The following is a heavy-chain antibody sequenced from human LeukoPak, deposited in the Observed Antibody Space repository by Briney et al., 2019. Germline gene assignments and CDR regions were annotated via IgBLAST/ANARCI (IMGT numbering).Heavy chain of an antibody. CDR1: GFTFSSYG. CDR3: ARYSSSSLYTFDY. V-gene: IGHV3-33*01. D-gene: IGHD6-13*01. J-gene: IGHJ4*02. Sequence: GGSLRLSCAASGFTFSSYGMHWVRQAPGKGLEWVAVIWYDGSNKYYADSVKGRFTISRDNSKNTLYLQMNSLRAEDTAVYYCARYSSSSLYTFDYWGQGTLVTVSS. CDR2: IWYDGSNK.